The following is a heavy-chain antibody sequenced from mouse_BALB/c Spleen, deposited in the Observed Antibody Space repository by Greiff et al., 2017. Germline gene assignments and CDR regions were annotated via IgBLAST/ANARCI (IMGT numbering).Heavy chain of an antibody. CDR3: ARRVLRTGYFDV. D-gene: IGHD1-1*01. V-gene: IGHV5-12-1*01. Sequence: EVKVVESGGGLVKPGGSLKLSCAASGFAFSSYDMSWVRKTPEKRLEWVAYISSGGGSTYYPDTVKGRFTISRDNAKNTLYLQMSSLKSEDTAMYYCARRVLRTGYFDVWGAGTTVTVSS. CDR2: ISSGGGST. J-gene: IGHJ1*01. CDR1: GFAFSSYD.